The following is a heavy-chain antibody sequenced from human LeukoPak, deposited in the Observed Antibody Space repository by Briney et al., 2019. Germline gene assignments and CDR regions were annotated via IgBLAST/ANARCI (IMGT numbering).Heavy chain of an antibody. J-gene: IGHJ4*02. V-gene: IGHV3-74*01. CDR2: INSDGSTT. Sequence: HPGGSLRLSCAASGFTFSSYWMHWVRQAPGKGLMWVSRINSDGSTTSYADSVKGRFTISRDNAKNTLYLQMNSLRVEDTAVYYCTRINYSWGQGTLVTVSS. CDR3: TRINYS. CDR1: GFTFSSYW. D-gene: IGHD5-24*01.